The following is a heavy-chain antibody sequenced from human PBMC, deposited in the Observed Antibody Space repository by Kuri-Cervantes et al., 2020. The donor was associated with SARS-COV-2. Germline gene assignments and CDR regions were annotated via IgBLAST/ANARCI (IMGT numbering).Heavy chain of an antibody. D-gene: IGHD3-10*01. Sequence: ASVKVSCKASGCTFTSYAMHWVRQAPGQRLEWMGWINAGNGNTKYSQKFQGRVTITRGTSASTAYMALSSLRSEDTAVYYCARDHYWFGRLKPYYFDYWGQGTLVTVSS. CDR2: INAGNGNT. CDR1: GCTFTSYA. V-gene: IGHV1-3*01. CDR3: ARDHYWFGRLKPYYFDY. J-gene: IGHJ4*02.